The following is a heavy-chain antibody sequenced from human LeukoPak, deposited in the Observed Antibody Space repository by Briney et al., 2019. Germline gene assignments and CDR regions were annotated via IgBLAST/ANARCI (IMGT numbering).Heavy chain of an antibody. CDR1: GFTYSSYS. CDR3: ARDGGSSWAYYMDV. V-gene: IGHV3-48*01. J-gene: IGHJ6*03. D-gene: IGHD6-13*01. CDR2: ISSSSSTI. Sequence: GGSLRLSCAASGFTYSSYSMNWVRQAPGKGLEWVSYISSSSSTIYYADSVKGRFTISRDNAKNSLYLQMNSLRAEDTAVYYCARDGGSSWAYYMDVWGKGTTVTVSS.